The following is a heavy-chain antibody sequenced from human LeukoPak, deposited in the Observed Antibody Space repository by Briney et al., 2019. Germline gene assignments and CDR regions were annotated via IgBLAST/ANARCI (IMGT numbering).Heavy chain of an antibody. J-gene: IGHJ4*02. CDR2: IYYSGST. V-gene: IGHV4-59*08. Sequence: SETLSLTCTVSGGSISSYYWSWIRQPPGKGLEWIGYIYYSGSTNYNPSLKSRVTISVDTSKNQFSLKLSSVTAADTAVYYCARHLIAASYYWGQGTLVTVSS. D-gene: IGHD6-13*01. CDR3: ARHLIAASYY. CDR1: GGSISSYY.